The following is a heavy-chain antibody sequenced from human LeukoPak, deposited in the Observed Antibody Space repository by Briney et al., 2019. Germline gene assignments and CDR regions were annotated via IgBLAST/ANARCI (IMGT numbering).Heavy chain of an antibody. V-gene: IGHV4-38-2*02. CDR1: NYYVSSGFH. CDR2: ISYSGTT. CDR3: ARASRPGGDSSGYDFDP. J-gene: IGHJ5*02. Sequence: SETLFLTCTVSNYYVSSGFHWGWIRQSPAKGLEWVGSISYSGTTYYSPSLKSRVTISADMSKNQFSLKLTSVTAADTAVYYCARASRPGGDSSGYDFDPWGQGTLVTVSS. D-gene: IGHD3-22*01.